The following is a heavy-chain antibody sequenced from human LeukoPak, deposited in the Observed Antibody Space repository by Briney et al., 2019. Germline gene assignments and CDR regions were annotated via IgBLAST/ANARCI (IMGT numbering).Heavy chain of an antibody. CDR1: GGSISSSTYY. CDR2: IYTSGST. J-gene: IGHJ4*02. V-gene: IGHV4-39*07. CDR3: ASIRL. D-gene: IGHD4-11*01. Sequence: SETLSLTCTVSGGSISSSTYYWGWIRQPPGKGLEWIGRIYTSGSTNYNPSLKSRVTISVDTSKNQFSLKLSSVTAADTAVYYCASIRLWSQGTLVTVSS.